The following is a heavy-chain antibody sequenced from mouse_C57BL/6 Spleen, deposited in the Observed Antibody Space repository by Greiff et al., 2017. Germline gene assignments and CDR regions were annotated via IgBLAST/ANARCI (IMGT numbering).Heavy chain of an antibody. CDR1: GYTFTSYW. J-gene: IGHJ3*01. D-gene: IGHD1-1*01. Sequence: QVQLKQPGAELVKPGASVKMSCKASGYTFTSYWITWVKQRPGQGLEWIGDIYPGSGSTIYNEKFKSKATLTVDTSSSTAYMQLSSLTSEYSAVYYSAREDYCSSWFAYWGQGTLVTVSA. CDR2: IYPGSGST. V-gene: IGHV1-55*01. CDR3: AREDYCSSWFAY.